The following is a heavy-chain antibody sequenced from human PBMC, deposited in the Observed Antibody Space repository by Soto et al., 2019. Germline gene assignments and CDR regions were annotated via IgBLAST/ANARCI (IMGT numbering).Heavy chain of an antibody. CDR1: GYTFTSYG. D-gene: IGHD3-22*01. V-gene: IGHV1-18*01. J-gene: IGHJ4*03. Sequence: ASVKVSCKASGYTFTSYGISWVRQAPGQGLEWMGWISAYNGNTNYAQKFQGRVTMTTDTSTSTAYMELRSLRSDDTAVYYCAREAPHSRITMIVVPLAYWGQGTMVTVSS. CDR3: AREAPHSRITMIVVPLAY. CDR2: ISAYNGNT.